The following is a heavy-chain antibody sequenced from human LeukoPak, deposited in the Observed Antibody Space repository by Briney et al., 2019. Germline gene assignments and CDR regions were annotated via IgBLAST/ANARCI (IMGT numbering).Heavy chain of an antibody. CDR2: INHSGST. J-gene: IGHJ4*02. Sequence: SETLSLTCAVYGGSFSGYYWSWIRQPPGKGLEWIGEINHSGSTNYNPSLKSRVTISVDTSKNQFSLKLSSVTAADTAVYYCARALRITIFGNQYYFDYWGQGTLVTVSS. CDR3: ARALRITIFGNQYYFDY. D-gene: IGHD3-3*01. V-gene: IGHV4-34*01. CDR1: GGSFSGYY.